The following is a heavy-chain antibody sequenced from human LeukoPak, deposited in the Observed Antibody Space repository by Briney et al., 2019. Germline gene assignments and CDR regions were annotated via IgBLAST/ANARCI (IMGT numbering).Heavy chain of an antibody. CDR2: INPNSGGT. V-gene: IGHV1-2*02. CDR3: ARVGDEGYYYDSSGYYTTFDY. J-gene: IGHJ4*02. Sequence: ASVKVSCKASGYTFTGYYMHWVRQAPGQGLEWMGWINPNSGGTNYAQKFQGRVTMTRDTSISTAYMELSRLRSDDTAVYYCARVGDEGYYYDSSGYYTTFDYWGQGTLVTVSS. CDR1: GYTFTGYY. D-gene: IGHD3-22*01.